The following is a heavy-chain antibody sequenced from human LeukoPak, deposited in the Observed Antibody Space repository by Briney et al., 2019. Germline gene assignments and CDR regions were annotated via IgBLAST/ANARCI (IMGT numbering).Heavy chain of an antibody. CDR1: GGSISSSSYY. Sequence: SETLSLTCTVSGGSISSSSYYWGWIRQPPGKGLEWIGSIYYSGSTYYNPSLKSRVTISVDTSKNQFSLKLSSVTAADTAAYYCAGRGGYPLYYFDYWGQGTLVTVSS. J-gene: IGHJ4*02. V-gene: IGHV4-39*01. D-gene: IGHD3-22*01. CDR2: IYYSGST. CDR3: AGRGGYPLYYFDY.